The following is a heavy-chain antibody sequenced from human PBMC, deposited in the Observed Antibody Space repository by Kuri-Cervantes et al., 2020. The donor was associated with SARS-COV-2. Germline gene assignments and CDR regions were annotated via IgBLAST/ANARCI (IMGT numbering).Heavy chain of an antibody. Sequence: ASVKVSCKASGYTFTGYYMHWVRQAPGQGLEWMGWINPNSGGTNYAQKFQGRVTTTRDTSISTAYMVLSRLRSDDTAVYYCARIYYDSSGYEYFQHWGQGTLVTVSS. CDR1: GYTFTGYY. J-gene: IGHJ1*01. CDR3: ARIYYDSSGYEYFQH. V-gene: IGHV1-2*02. CDR2: INPNSGGT. D-gene: IGHD3-22*01.